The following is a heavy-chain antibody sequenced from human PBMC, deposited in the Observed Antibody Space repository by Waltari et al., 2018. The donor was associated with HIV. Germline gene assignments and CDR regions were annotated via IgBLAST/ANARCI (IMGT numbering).Heavy chain of an antibody. CDR3: ARASAPHYYDSSGYYAPSGFDL. Sequence: QLQLQESGPGLVKPSETLSLTCTVSGGSISSSSYYWGWIRQPPGKGLEWIGSIYYSGSTYYNPSLKSRVTISVDTSKNQFSLKLSSVTAADTAVYYCARASAPHYYDSSGYYAPSGFDLWGRGTLVTVSS. D-gene: IGHD3-22*01. J-gene: IGHJ2*01. CDR2: IYYSGST. V-gene: IGHV4-39*07. CDR1: GGSISSSSYY.